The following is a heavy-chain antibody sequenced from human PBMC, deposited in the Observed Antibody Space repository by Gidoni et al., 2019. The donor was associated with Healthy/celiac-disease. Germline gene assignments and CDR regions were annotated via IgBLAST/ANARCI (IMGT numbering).Heavy chain of an antibody. CDR1: GFTFSSYG. Sequence: QVQLVESGGGVVQPGRSLSLSCAASGFTFSSYGMHWGRQAPGKGLEWVAVIWYDGSNKYYADSVKGRFTISRDNSKNTLYLQMNSLRAEDTAVYYCAREGIAAAYFDYWGQGTLVTVSS. J-gene: IGHJ4*02. V-gene: IGHV3-33*01. D-gene: IGHD6-13*01. CDR2: IWYDGSNK. CDR3: AREGIAAAYFDY.